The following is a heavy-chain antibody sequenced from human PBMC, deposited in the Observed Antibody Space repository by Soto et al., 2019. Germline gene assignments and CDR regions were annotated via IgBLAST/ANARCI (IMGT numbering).Heavy chain of an antibody. CDR2: ISYDGSNK. D-gene: IGHD3-9*01. CDR1: GFTFSSYA. Sequence: QVQLVESGGGVVQPGRSLRLSCAASGFTFSSYAMHWVRQAPGKGLEWVAVISYDGSNKYYADSVKGRFTISRDNSKNTLYLQMNSLRAEDTAVYYCAKAMNVWFFDYWGQGTLVTVSS. V-gene: IGHV3-30*18. J-gene: IGHJ4*02. CDR3: AKAMNVWFFDY.